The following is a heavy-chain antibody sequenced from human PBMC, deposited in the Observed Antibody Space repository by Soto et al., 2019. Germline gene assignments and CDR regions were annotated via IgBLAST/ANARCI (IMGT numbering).Heavy chain of an antibody. D-gene: IGHD6-13*01. CDR1: GASVRSSAY. J-gene: IGHJ6*02. Sequence: SETLSLTCTVSGASVRSSAYWGLIRQPPGKGLEWIGSIYSIGNTYYNPSLKSGVTISADTSKDQFSLNLISVTAADTAVYYCRRSSRYSADVWGQGITVTVS. V-gene: IGHV4-39*01. CDR3: RRSSRYSADV. CDR2: IYSIGNT.